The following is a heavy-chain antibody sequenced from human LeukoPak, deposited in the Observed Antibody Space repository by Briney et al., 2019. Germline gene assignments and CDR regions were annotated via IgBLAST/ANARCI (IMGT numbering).Heavy chain of an antibody. V-gene: IGHV4-4*07. CDR3: ARAYYDTSGYPGWYFDL. CDR1: GGSISSYY. D-gene: IGHD3-22*01. Sequence: SETLSLTCTVSGGSISSYYWSWIRQPAGKRLQWIGRIYTSGSTNYNPSLKSRVTMSVDTSKNQFSLKLTSVTAADTAVYYCARAYYDTSGYPGWYFDLWGRGTLVTVSS. J-gene: IGHJ2*01. CDR2: IYTSGST.